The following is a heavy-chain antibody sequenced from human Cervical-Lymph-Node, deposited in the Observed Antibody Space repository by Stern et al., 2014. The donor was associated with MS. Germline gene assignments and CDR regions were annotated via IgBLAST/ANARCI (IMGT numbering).Heavy chain of an antibody. V-gene: IGHV4-39*01. D-gene: IGHD1-26*01. CDR1: GGSISSSTYY. J-gene: IGHJ4*02. Sequence: QVQLQESGPGLVKPSETLSLTCTVSGGSISSSTYYCAWIRQPPGKGLEWIGNIYYSGFTYYNPSLKSRVTISVDMSKNQFSLKLSSVTAADTAIYYCARHDSVPRPSQLYSARDRGPGYFDYWGQGTLVTVSS. CDR3: ARHDSVPRPSQLYSARDRGPGYFDY. CDR2: IYYSGFT.